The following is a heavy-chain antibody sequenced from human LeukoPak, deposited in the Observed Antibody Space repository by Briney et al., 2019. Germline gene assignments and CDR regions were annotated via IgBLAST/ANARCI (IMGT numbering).Heavy chain of an antibody. CDR1: GFIVSSSY. Sequence: PGGTLRLSCAASGFIVSSSYMSWVRQAPGKGLEWVSVIDSGGRTYYADSVKGRFTISRDNSKNTLYLQMSSLRAEDTAVYYCASVLTGYYVYFDYWGQGTLVT. CDR3: ASVLTGYYVYFDY. D-gene: IGHD3-9*01. CDR2: IDSGGRT. V-gene: IGHV3-53*01. J-gene: IGHJ4*02.